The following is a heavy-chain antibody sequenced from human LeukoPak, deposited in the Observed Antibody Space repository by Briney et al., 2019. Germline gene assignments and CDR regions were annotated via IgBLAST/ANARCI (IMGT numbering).Heavy chain of an antibody. J-gene: IGHJ4*02. CDR3: ARDRLAGSFDY. CDR2: IYYSGST. V-gene: IGHV4-61*01. CDR1: GGSISSSSYY. D-gene: IGHD2-15*01. Sequence: SETLSLTCTVSGGSISSSSYYWSWIRQPPGKGLEWIGYIYYSGSTNYNPSLKSRVTISVDTSKNQFSLKPSSVTAADTAVYYCARDRLAGSFDYWGQGTLVTVSS.